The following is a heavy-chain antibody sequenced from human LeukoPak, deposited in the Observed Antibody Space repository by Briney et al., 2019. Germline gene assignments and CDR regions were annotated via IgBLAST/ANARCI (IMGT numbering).Heavy chain of an antibody. CDR2: IIPIFGTA. D-gene: IGHD5-18*01. V-gene: IGHV1-69*06. CDR3: ATERVTDTAMVTRVC. CDR1: GGTFSSYA. J-gene: IGHJ4*02. Sequence: SVKVSCKASGGTFSSYAISWVRQAPGQGLEWMGGIIPIFGTANYAQKFQGRVTITADKSTSTAYMELSSLRSEDTAVYYCATERVTDTAMVTRVCWGQGTLVTVSS.